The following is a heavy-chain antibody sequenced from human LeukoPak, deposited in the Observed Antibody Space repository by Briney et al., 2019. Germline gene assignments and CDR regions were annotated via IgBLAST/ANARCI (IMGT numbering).Heavy chain of an antibody. CDR2: IYYGQTI. Sequence: SETLSLTCTVSAASISSSSHHWGWIRQSPGKGLEWIGSIYYGQTIYYNPSPNSRVTISVVTSKDQFTLQLNSVTAADTAVYYCVRHDGRGGATMGALDSWGQGSLVTVSS. CDR3: VRHDGRGGATMGALDS. D-gene: IGHD4/OR15-4a*01. J-gene: IGHJ4*02. V-gene: IGHV4-39*01. CDR1: AASISSSSHH.